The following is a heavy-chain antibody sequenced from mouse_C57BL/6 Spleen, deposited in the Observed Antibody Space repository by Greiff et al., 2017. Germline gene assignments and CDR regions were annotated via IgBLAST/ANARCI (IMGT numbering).Heavy chain of an antibody. J-gene: IGHJ1*03. V-gene: IGHV14-1*01. D-gene: IGHD1-1*01. CDR2: LDPEDGDT. Sequence: VQLQQSGAELVRPGASVKLSCTASGFNIKDYYMHWVKQRPEQGLEWIGRLDPEDGDTEYAPKFQGKATMTADTSSNTAYLQLSSLTSEDTAVYYCTTNYGSSHWYFDVWGTGTTVTVSS. CDR3: TTNYGSSHWYFDV. CDR1: GFNIKDYY.